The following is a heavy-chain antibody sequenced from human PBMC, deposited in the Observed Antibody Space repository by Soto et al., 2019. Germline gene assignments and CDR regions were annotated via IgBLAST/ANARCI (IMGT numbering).Heavy chain of an antibody. CDR2: INADNGNT. V-gene: IGHV1-3*01. D-gene: IGHD3-10*01. CDR3: ARGLYSRSYYM. CDR1: GYTFTTYA. J-gene: IGHJ4*02. Sequence: QVQLLQSGAEVKKPGASVKVSCEASGYTFTTYAIHWVRQAPGQRLEWMGWINADNGNTKYSQRFQGRVTITRDTSTNTAYMELSSLRSEDTAVYYCARGLYSRSYYMWGQGTLVTVSS.